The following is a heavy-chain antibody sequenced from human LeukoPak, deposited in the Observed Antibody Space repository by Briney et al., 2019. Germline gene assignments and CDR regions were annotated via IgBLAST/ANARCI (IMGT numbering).Heavy chain of an antibody. Sequence: PGWSLSLSCAASGFTFSSYGMHWVRQAPGKGLEWVAFIRYDGSNKYYADSVKGRFTISRDNSQKPLYLQMNSLRAEDTAVYYCAKFSTPFDYWGQGTLVTVSS. J-gene: IGHJ4*02. CDR2: IRYDGSNK. CDR1: GFTFSSYG. V-gene: IGHV3-30*02. CDR3: AKFSTPFDY.